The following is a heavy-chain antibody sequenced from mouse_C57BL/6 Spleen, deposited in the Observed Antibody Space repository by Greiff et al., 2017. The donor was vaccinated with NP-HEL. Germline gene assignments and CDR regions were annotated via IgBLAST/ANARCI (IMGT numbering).Heavy chain of an antibody. CDR2: IYPGDGDT. J-gene: IGHJ2*01. Sequence: VMLVESGAELVKPGASVKISCKASGYAFSSYWMNWVKQRPGKGLEWIGQIYPGDGDTNYNGKFKGKATLTADKSSSTAYMQLSSLTSEDSAVYFCARIYDGYYVYFDYWGQGTTLTVSS. CDR3: ARIYDGYYVYFDY. CDR1: GYAFSSYW. D-gene: IGHD2-3*01. V-gene: IGHV1-80*01.